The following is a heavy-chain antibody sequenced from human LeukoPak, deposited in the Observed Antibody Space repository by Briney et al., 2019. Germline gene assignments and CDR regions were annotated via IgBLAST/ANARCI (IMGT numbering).Heavy chain of an antibody. V-gene: IGHV3-33*06. CDR1: GFTFSSYG. D-gene: IGHD2-15*01. J-gene: IGHJ6*04. CDR2: IWYDGSNK. CDR3: AKEKHGGQLRMDV. Sequence: GGSLRLSCAASGFTFSSYGMHWVRQAPGKGLEGVAVIWYDGSNKYYADSVKGRFTISRDNSKNTLYLQINSLRAEDTAVYYCAKEKHGGQLRMDVWGKGTTVTVSS.